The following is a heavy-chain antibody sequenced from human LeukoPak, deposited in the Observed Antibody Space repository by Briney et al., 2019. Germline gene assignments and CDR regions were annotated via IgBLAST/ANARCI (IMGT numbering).Heavy chain of an antibody. CDR2: ISGSGGST. J-gene: IGHJ4*02. V-gene: IGHV3-23*01. CDR3: AKDAGQHYYDSSGYLDY. Sequence: GGSLRLSCAASGFTFSSYAMSWVRQAPGKGLEWVSAISGSGGSTYYADSVKGRFTISRDNSKNTLYLQMNSLRAEDTAVYYCAKDAGQHYYDSSGYLDYWGQGTLVTVSS. D-gene: IGHD3-22*01. CDR1: GFTFSSYA.